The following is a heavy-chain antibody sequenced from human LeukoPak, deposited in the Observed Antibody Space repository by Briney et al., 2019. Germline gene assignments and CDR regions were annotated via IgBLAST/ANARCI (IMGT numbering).Heavy chain of an antibody. J-gene: IGHJ4*02. Sequence: SETLSLTCAVYGGSFSGYYWSWIRQPPGKGLEWIGEINHSGSTNYNPSLKSRVTISVDTSKNQFSLELSSVTAADTAVYYCARGELSTLRFTSQGYWGQGTLVTVSS. CDR3: ARGELSTLRFTSQGY. V-gene: IGHV4-34*01. D-gene: IGHD3-3*01. CDR1: GGSFSGYY. CDR2: INHSGST.